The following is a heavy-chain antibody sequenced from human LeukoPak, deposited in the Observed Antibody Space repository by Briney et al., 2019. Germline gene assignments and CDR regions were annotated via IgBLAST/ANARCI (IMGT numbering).Heavy chain of an antibody. Sequence: GGSLRLSCAASRFTFNSYAMSWVRQAPGKGLEWVSVIGGSNGITFYVGSVKGRFTISRDNSKDTLYLQMNSLRAEDTCVYYCARNENSGWGYFDYWGQGTLVTVSS. D-gene: IGHD5-12*01. CDR2: IGGSNGIT. J-gene: IGHJ4*02. CDR1: RFTFNSYA. V-gene: IGHV3-23*01. CDR3: ARNENSGWGYFDY.